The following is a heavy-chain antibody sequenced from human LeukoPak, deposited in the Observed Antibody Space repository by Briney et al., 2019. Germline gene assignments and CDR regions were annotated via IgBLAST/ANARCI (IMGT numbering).Heavy chain of an antibody. CDR1: GGPITGYY. CDR3: ARRYSSNWYDAFHF. J-gene: IGHJ3*01. CDR2: VSYRGST. D-gene: IGHD6-13*01. V-gene: IGHV4-59*01. Sequence: SETLSLTCTVFGGPITGYYWSWIRQPPGKGLEWIGYVSYRGSTNYNPSLKSRVTISVDTSKNQFSLKLSSVTAADTAVYYCARRYSSNWYDAFHFWGQGTMVTVSS.